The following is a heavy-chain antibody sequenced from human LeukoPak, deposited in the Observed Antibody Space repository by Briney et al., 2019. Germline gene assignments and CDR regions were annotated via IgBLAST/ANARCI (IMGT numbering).Heavy chain of an antibody. V-gene: IGHV4-4*09. J-gene: IGHJ4*02. CDR3: ARRNYDFWSGYYLDY. D-gene: IGHD3-3*01. Sequence: SETLSLTCTVSGGSISSYYWSWIRQPPGKGLEWIGYIYTSGSTNYNPSLKSRVTISVDTSKNQSSLKLSSVTAADTAVYYCARRNYDFWSGYYLDYWGQGTLFTVSS. CDR2: IYTSGST. CDR1: GGSISSYY.